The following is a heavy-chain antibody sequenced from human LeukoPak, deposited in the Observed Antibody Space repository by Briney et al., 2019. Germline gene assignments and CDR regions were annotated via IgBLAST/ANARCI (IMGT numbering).Heavy chain of an antibody. CDR2: IYPGDSDT. D-gene: IGHD4-17*01. Sequence: GESLKISCKGSGDSFTSYWIGWVGQMPGKGLEWRGIIYPGDSDTRYSPSYQGQVTISADKSISTAYLQWSSLKPSDTAMYYCERHYLHYGDYVMDFAFDIWGQGTMVTVSS. CDR3: ERHYLHYGDYVMDFAFDI. V-gene: IGHV5-51*01. J-gene: IGHJ3*02. CDR1: GDSFTSYW.